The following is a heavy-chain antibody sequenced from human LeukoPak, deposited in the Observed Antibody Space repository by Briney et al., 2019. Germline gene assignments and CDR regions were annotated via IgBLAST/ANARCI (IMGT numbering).Heavy chain of an antibody. J-gene: IGHJ3*02. CDR1: GFTFDDYG. CDR2: IKQDGSEK. Sequence: GGSLRLSCAASGFTFDDYGVSWVRQAPGKGLEGVANIKQDGSEKYYVDSVKGRFTISRDNAKNSLYLQMNSLRAEDTAVYYCAREGPSGAFDIWGQGTMVTVSS. CDR3: AREGPSGAFDI. V-gene: IGHV3-7*01.